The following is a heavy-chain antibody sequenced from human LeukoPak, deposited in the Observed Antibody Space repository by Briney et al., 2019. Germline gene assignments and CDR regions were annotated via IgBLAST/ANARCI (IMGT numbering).Heavy chain of an antibody. D-gene: IGHD3-3*01. Sequence: PSETLSLTCAVYGGSFSGYYWSWIRQPPGKGLEWIGEFNHSGSTNYNPSLKSRVTISVDTSKNQFSLKLSSVTAADTAVYYCARVRGVHDFWSGYYTLDYWGQGTLVTVSS. J-gene: IGHJ4*02. CDR3: ARVRGVHDFWSGYYTLDY. CDR1: GGSFSGYY. V-gene: IGHV4-34*01. CDR2: FNHSGST.